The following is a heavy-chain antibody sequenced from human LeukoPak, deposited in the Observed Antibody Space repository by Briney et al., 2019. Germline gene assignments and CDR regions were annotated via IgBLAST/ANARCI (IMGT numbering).Heavy chain of an antibody. CDR1: GYTFTSHD. Sequence: ASVTVSCKASGYTFTSHDINWVRQAPGQAPEWMGWINPNSGDRGYAQKFQGRLTITRSTSISTAYMELSSLSSDDTAVYYCTRHPSPTFDYGGQGPRVPVS. CDR2: INPNSGDR. D-gene: IGHD2-2*01. V-gene: IGHV1-8*01. J-gene: IGHJ4*02. CDR3: TRHPSPTFDY.